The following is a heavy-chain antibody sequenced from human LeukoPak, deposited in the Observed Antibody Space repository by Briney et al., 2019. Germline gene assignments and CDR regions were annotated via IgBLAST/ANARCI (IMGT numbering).Heavy chain of an antibody. CDR1: GFTFSSYS. J-gene: IGHJ5*01. Sequence: PGGSLRLSCAASGFTFSSYSMNWVRQAPGKGLEWVSSISSSSSYIYYADSVKGRFTMSRDNAKNSLYLQMNSLRAEDTAVYYCARASGSYWWFDSWGQGTLVTVSS. V-gene: IGHV3-21*01. D-gene: IGHD1-26*01. CDR3: ARASGSYWWFDS. CDR2: ISSSSSYI.